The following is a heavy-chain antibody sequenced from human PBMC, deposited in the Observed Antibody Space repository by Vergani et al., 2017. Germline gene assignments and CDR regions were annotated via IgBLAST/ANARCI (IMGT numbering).Heavy chain of an antibody. D-gene: IGHD3-22*01. J-gene: IGHJ4*02. CDR1: GYTFTSYA. Sequence: QVQLVQSGSELKKPGASVKVSCKASGYTFTSYAMNWVRQAPGQGLEWMGWINTNTGNPTYAQGFTGRFVFSLDTSVSTAYLQISSLKAEDTAVYDCARGHQLVDPAYAVSRYYDSSGYYDGGQGTLVTVSS. CDR3: ARGHQLVDPAYAVSRYYDSSGYYD. CDR2: INTNTGNP. V-gene: IGHV7-4-1*02.